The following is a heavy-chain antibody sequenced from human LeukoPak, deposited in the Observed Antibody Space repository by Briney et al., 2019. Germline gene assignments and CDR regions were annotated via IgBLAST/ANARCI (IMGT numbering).Heavy chain of an antibody. V-gene: IGHV1-46*01. CDR1: GYTFTSYF. CDR3: ARDSADYGDYDY. Sequence: APVKVSCKASGYTFTSYFMHWVRQAPGQGLDWMGIINPSGGSTSYAQKFQGRVTMTRDTSTSTVYMELSSLRSEDTAVYYCARDSADYGDYDYWGQGTLVTVSS. D-gene: IGHD4-17*01. J-gene: IGHJ4*02. CDR2: INPSGGST.